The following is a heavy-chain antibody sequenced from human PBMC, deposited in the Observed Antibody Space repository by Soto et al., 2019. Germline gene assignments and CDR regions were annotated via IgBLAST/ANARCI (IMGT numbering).Heavy chain of an antibody. Sequence: SETLSLTCTVSVGSISSYYWSWIRQPPGKGLEWIGYIYYSGSTNYNPSLKSRVTISVDTSKNQFSLKLSSVTAADTAVYYCARDKYYGMDGWGQGNTVTV. J-gene: IGHJ6*02. CDR2: IYYSGST. CDR3: ARDKYYGMDG. V-gene: IGHV4-59*01. CDR1: VGSISSYY.